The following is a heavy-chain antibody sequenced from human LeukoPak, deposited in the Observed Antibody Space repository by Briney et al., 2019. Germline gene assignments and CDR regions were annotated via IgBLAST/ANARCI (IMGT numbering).Heavy chain of an antibody. J-gene: IGHJ4*02. V-gene: IGHV1-2*02. D-gene: IGHD3-9*01. CDR1: EYIFTDYY. Sequence: ASMKVSCKASEYIFTDYYIHWVRQAPGQGLEWMGWINPHSGGTNYAQKFQDRVTMTVVTSISTAYMELSRLISDDTAIYYCARGGDNYDILTQWGQGTLVTVSS. CDR3: ARGGDNYDILTQ. CDR2: INPHSGGT.